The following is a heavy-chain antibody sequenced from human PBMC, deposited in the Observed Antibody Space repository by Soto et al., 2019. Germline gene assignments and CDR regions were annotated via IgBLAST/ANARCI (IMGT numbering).Heavy chain of an antibody. J-gene: IGHJ6*02. CDR3: ARQASTIFGLDRDYYYHYVRDF. V-gene: IGHV5-51*01. D-gene: IGHD3-3*01. Sequence: PGESLKISCKGSGYSFTSYWIGWVRQMPGKGLEWMGIIYPGDSDTRYSPSFQGQVTISADKSISTAYLQWSSLKASDTAMYYCARQASTIFGLDRDYYYHYVRDFSGQGTTVTGS. CDR2: IYPGDSDT. CDR1: GYSFTSYW.